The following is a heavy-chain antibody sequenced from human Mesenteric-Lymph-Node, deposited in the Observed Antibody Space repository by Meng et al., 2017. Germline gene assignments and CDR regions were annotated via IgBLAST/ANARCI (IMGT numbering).Heavy chain of an antibody. CDR3: ARFYYDSSGFDAFDI. V-gene: IGHV1-18*04. D-gene: IGHD3-22*01. J-gene: IGHJ3*02. CDR1: GYTFTGYY. CDR2: ISAYNGNT. Sequence: ASVKVSCKASGYTFTGYYMHWVRQAPGQGLEWMGWISAYNGNTNYAQKLQGRVTMTTDTSTSTAYMELRSLRSDDTAVYYCARFYYDSSGFDAFDIWGQGTMVTVSS.